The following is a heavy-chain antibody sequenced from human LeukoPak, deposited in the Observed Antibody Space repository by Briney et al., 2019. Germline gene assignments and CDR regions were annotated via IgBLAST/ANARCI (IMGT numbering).Heavy chain of an antibody. D-gene: IGHD2-15*01. Sequence: PGGSLRLSCAASGVTVSSNYMSWARQAPGKGLGWVSVIYSGGSTYYADSVKGRFTISRDNSKNTLYLQMSSLRVEDTAVYYCARDSGSGFDIWGQGTMVTVSS. V-gene: IGHV3-66*02. CDR2: IYSGGST. CDR1: GVTVSSNY. J-gene: IGHJ3*02. CDR3: ARDSGSGFDI.